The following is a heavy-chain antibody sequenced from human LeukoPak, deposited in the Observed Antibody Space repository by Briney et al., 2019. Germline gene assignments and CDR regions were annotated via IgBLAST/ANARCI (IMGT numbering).Heavy chain of an antibody. CDR3: ARAGYSSSWYHYYYMDV. CDR2: INHSGST. CDR1: GGSFSGYY. D-gene: IGHD6-13*01. Sequence: TSETLSLTCAVYGGSFSGYYWSWIRQPPGKGLEWIGAINHSGSTNYNPSLKSRVTISVDTSKNQFSLKLSSVTAADTAVYYCARAGYSSSWYHYYYMDVWGKGTTLTVSS. J-gene: IGHJ6*03. V-gene: IGHV4-34*01.